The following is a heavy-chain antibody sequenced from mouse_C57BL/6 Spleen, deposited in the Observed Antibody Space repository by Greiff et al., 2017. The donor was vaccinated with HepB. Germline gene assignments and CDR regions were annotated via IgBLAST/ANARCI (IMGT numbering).Heavy chain of an antibody. V-gene: IGHV1-81*01. Sequence: QVQLQQSGAELARPGASVKLSCKASGYTFTSYGISWVKQRTGQGLEWIGEIYPRSGNTYYNEKFKGKATLTADKSSSTAYMELRSLTSEDSAVYFCARREDYDVGGLAYWGQGTLVTVSA. CDR3: ARREDYDVGGLAY. J-gene: IGHJ3*01. CDR1: GYTFTSYG. D-gene: IGHD2-4*01. CDR2: IYPRSGNT.